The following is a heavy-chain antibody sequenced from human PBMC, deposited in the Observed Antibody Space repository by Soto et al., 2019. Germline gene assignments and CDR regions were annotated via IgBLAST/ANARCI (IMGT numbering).Heavy chain of an antibody. CDR3: AKDHDVVVVAALYYFDY. V-gene: IGHV3-30*18. Sequence: GGSLRLSCAASGFTFSSYGMHWVRQAPGKGLEWVAVISYDGSNKYYADSVKGRFTISRDNSKNTLYLQMNSLRAEDTAVYYCAKDHDVVVVAALYYFDYWGQGTLVTVSS. CDR1: GFTFSSYG. D-gene: IGHD2-15*01. J-gene: IGHJ4*02. CDR2: ISYDGSNK.